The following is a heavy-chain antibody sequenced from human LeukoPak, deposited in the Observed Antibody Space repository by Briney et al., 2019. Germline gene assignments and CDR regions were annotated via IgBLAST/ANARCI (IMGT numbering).Heavy chain of an antibody. CDR2: INHSGST. CDR1: GGSFSGYF. D-gene: IGHD4-17*01. Sequence: SETLSLTCAVYGGSFSGYFWSWIRQPPGKGLEWIGEINHSGSTNYNPSLKSRVTISVDTSKNQFSLKLRSVTAADTAVYYCARGNGRDPWGQGTLVTVSS. CDR3: ARGNGRDP. J-gene: IGHJ5*02. V-gene: IGHV4-34*01.